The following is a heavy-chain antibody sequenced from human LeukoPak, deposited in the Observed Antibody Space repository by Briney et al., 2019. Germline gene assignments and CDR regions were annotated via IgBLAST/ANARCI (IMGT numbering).Heavy chain of an antibody. Sequence: GASVKVSCKASGGTFSSYAISWVRQAPGQGLEWMGGIIPIFGTANYAQKFQGRVTTTADESTSTAYMELSSLRSEDTAVYYCATSRLYIVATTRGYYYGMDVWGQGTTVTVSS. V-gene: IGHV1-69*13. J-gene: IGHJ6*02. CDR3: ATSRLYIVATTRGYYYGMDV. CDR2: IIPIFGTA. CDR1: GGTFSSYA. D-gene: IGHD5-12*01.